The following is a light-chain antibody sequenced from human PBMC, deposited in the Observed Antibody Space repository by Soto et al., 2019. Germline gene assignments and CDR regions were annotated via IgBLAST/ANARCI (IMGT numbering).Light chain of an antibody. V-gene: IGKV1-12*01. CDR3: QQANSFPLA. J-gene: IGKJ4*01. CDR2: AAS. CDR1: QGISSW. Sequence: IQMTQSPSSVSASVGDRVTITCRASQGISSWLAWFQQKPGKAPKLLIYAASILQSGVPSRFRRSGSGAYFAFTLTSLQPEDFATYYCQQANSFPLAFGGGTKVEN.